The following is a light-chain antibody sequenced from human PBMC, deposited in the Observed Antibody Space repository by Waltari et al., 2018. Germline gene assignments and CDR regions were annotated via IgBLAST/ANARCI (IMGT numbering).Light chain of an antibody. CDR3: QQYNNWPGT. CDR2: GSS. J-gene: IGKJ1*01. V-gene: IGKV3-15*01. Sequence: EIVMTQSPATLSVSPGERATLSCRASQSVSRNLAWYQQKPGQAPRLLIYGSSTRATGIPARFRGSGSGTEFTLTISSLQSEDFAVYYCQQYNNWPGTFGQGTKVEIK. CDR1: QSVSRN.